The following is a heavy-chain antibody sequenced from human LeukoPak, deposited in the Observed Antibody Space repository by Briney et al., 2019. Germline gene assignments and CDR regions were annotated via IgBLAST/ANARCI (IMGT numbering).Heavy chain of an antibody. CDR1: GFTFSSYG. D-gene: IGHD3-22*01. CDR3: ARDPIYYDASP. CDR2: ISRSSGTI. J-gene: IGHJ5*02. V-gene: IGHV3-48*02. Sequence: GGSLRLSCAASGFTFSSYGMNWVRQAPGKGLEWVSYISRSSGTIYYADSVRGRFTISRDNGRNSLYLHMNSLRDEDTAVYYCARDPIYYDASPWGRGTLVTVSS.